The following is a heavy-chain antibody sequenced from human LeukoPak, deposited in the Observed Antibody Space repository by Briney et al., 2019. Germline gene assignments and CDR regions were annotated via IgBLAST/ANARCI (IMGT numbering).Heavy chain of an antibody. Sequence: SETLSLTCTVSGGSISSGGYYWSRIRQHPGKGLEWIGYIYHSGSTYYNPSLKSRVTISIDTSKNQFSLKLSSVTAADTAVYYCARDGGYGSGSYYFDYWGQGTLVTVSS. CDR1: GGSISSGGYY. CDR3: ARDGGYGSGSYYFDY. CDR2: IYHSGST. V-gene: IGHV4-31*03. D-gene: IGHD3-10*01. J-gene: IGHJ4*02.